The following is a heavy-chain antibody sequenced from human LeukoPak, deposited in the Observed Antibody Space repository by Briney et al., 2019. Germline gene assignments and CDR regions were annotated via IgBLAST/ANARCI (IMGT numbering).Heavy chain of an antibody. V-gene: IGHV4-38-2*02. CDR1: GFSISSDYY. J-gene: IGHJ4*02. D-gene: IGHD6-13*01. Sequence: PSETLSLTCTVSGFSISSDYYWGWIRQPPGKGLEWLGSVSHSGITYYNSSLNSRVTISVDTSKNHFSLTVNSVTAADTAVYYCARIRAGTQKIFDYWGQGTLVTVSS. CDR3: ARIRAGTQKIFDY. CDR2: VSHSGIT.